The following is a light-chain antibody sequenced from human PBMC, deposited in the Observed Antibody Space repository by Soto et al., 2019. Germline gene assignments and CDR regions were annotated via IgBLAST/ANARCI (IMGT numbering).Light chain of an antibody. J-gene: IGKJ4*01. Sequence: EIVLTHSPATLSLSPGERATLSCRASQSLNSYLARFQQKPGQAPRLLIHDASNRATGIPARFSGSGSWTDFPLAIRSLERAELGVSYCWQRRHCPLTFGGGTEVEIK. CDR1: QSLNSY. V-gene: IGKV3-11*01. CDR2: DAS. CDR3: WQRRHCPLT.